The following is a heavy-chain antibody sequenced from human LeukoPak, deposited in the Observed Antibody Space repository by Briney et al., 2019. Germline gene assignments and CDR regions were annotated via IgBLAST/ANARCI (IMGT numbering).Heavy chain of an antibody. D-gene: IGHD3-16*01. V-gene: IGHV4-4*07. J-gene: IGHJ5*02. Sequence: SETLSLTCTVSGDSISSYYWNWIRQPAGKGLEWIGRIFSSGTTNYNPSLKSRVTISVDTSKNQFSLKLTSVTAADTAVYYCARDDYSRSYNWFDPWGQGTLVTVSS. CDR1: GDSISSYY. CDR2: IFSSGTT. CDR3: ARDDYSRSYNWFDP.